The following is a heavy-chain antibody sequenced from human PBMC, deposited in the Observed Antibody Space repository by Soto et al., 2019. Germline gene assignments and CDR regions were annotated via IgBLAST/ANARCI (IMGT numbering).Heavy chain of an antibody. J-gene: IGHJ5*02. Sequence: GGSLRLSCAASGFNFDDHAMHWVRQAPGKGLEWVSGISWNSVTINYADSVKGRFTISRDNAKRTLHLQMNSLRPEDTAIYYCVRSSGSQPRAGWFDPWGQGTLVNVS. CDR2: ISWNSVTI. V-gene: IGHV3-9*01. CDR3: VRSSGSQPRAGWFDP. D-gene: IGHD1-26*01. CDR1: GFNFDDHA.